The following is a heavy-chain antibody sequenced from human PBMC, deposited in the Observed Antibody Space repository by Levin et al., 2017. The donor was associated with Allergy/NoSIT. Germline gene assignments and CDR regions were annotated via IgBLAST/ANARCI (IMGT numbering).Heavy chain of an antibody. CDR1: GFTVSSNY. CDR3: ARDCGGDCYDYYGMDV. CDR2: IYSGGST. V-gene: IGHV3-53*01. Sequence: GESLKISCAASGFTVSSNYMSWVRQAPGKGLEWVSVIYSGGSTYYADSVKGRFTISRDNSKNTLYLQMNSLRAEDTAVYYCARDCGGDCYDYYGMDVWGQGTTVTVSS. J-gene: IGHJ6*02. D-gene: IGHD2-21*02.